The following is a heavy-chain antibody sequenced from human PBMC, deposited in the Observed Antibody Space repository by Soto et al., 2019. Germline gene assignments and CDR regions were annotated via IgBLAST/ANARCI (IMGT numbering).Heavy chain of an antibody. CDR2: IIPILGIA. CDR3: AREDSSSLSSLGP. D-gene: IGHD6-13*01. V-gene: IGHV1-69*04. CDR1: GGTFSSYT. Sequence: ASVKVSCKASGGTFSSYTISWVRQAPGQGLEWMGRIIPILGIANYAQKFQGRVTITADESTSTAYMELSSLRSEDTSVFYFAREDSSSLSSLGPWGQGTLVTVSS. J-gene: IGHJ5*02.